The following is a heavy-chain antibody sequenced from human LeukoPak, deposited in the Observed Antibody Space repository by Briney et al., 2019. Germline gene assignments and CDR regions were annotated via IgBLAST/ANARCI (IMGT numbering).Heavy chain of an antibody. V-gene: IGHV3-23*01. CDR2: ISGSGGST. D-gene: IGHD3-22*01. CDR1: GFTFSSYA. CDR3: AKRDRRITMIVVDHDY. Sequence: GGSLRLSCAASGFTFSSYAMSWVRQAPGKGLEWVSAISGSGGSTYYADSVKGRFTISRDNSKNTLYLQMNSLRAEDMAVYYCAKRDRRITMIVVDHDYWGQGTLVTVSS. J-gene: IGHJ4*02.